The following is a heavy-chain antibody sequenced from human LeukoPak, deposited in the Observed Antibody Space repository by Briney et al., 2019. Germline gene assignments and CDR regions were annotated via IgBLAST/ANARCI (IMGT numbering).Heavy chain of an antibody. CDR1: GLTVSNHW. CDR3: ASLDTAKQPLANH. D-gene: IGHD5-18*01. Sequence: GGSLRLTCVASGLTVSNHWMSWVRQAPGKGLEWVANIREERGQEYYVDSVKGRFTISKNSAKNSLYLQMNTLRVEDTAMYYCASLDTAKQPLANHWGQGTLVTVSS. V-gene: IGHV3-7*03. J-gene: IGHJ5*02. CDR2: IREERGQE.